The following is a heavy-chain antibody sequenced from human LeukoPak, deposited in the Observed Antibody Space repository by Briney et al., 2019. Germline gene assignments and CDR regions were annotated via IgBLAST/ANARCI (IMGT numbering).Heavy chain of an antibody. D-gene: IGHD2-15*01. CDR3: ARSEEGGLLHFDY. CDR1: GGSISSYY. CDR2: IYYSGST. V-gene: IGHV4-59*01. Sequence: PSETLSLTCTVSGGSISSYYWSWIRQPPGKGLEWIGYIYYSGSTNYNPSLKSRVTISVDTSKNQFSLKLSSVTAADTAVYYCARSEEGGLLHFDYWGQGTLVTVSS. J-gene: IGHJ4*02.